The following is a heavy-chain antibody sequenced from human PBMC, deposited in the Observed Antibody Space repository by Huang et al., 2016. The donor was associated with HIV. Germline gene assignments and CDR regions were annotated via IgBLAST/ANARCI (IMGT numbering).Heavy chain of an antibody. V-gene: IGHV1-18*04. CDR1: CSTFPSFG. J-gene: IGHJ4*02. D-gene: IGHD3-22*01. CDR3: VVDDTSGYFSSDY. Sequence: QVHLVQSGPAVKKPGASVKVSCKASCSTFPSFGISWVRQAPGQGLEGMGSINAHKGDTTYAKKFRVRVTMTTDSSTRTAHMGLRSLRSDDSAVYYCVVDDTSGYFSSDYWGQGTLVTVSS. CDR2: INAHKGDT.